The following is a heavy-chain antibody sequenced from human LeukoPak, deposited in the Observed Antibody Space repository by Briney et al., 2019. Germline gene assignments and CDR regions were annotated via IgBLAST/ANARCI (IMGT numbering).Heavy chain of an antibody. V-gene: IGHV3-23*01. CDR1: GFTFSSYA. CDR3: AKDRVAAAGVNWFDP. D-gene: IGHD6-13*01. CDR2: ISGSGGST. Sequence: GGSLRLSCAASGFTFSSYAMSWVRQAPGKGLEWVSAISGSGGSTYYADSVKGRFTISRDDSKNTLYLQMNSLRAEDTAVYYCAKDRVAAAGVNWFDPWGQGTLVTVSS. J-gene: IGHJ5*02.